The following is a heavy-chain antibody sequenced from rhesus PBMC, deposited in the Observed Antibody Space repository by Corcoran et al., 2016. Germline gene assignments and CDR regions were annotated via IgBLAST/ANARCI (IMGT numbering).Heavy chain of an antibody. CDR3: AGRGYYSYGAFDF. V-gene: IGHV4-173*01. Sequence: QLQLQESGPGLVKPSETLSLTCAVSGGSISSTYWSWIRQPPGKGLELIGRISGSGGRTDDNPSLKIRVTISTDTSKNQFSLKLTSVTAADTAVYYCAGRGYYSYGAFDFWGQGLRVTVSS. D-gene: IGHD3-16*01. CDR2: ISGSGGRT. J-gene: IGHJ3*01. CDR1: GGSISSTY.